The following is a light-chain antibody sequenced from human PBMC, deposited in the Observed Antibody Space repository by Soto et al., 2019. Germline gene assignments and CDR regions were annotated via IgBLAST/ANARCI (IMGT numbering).Light chain of an antibody. CDR2: AAS. J-gene: IGKJ1*01. Sequence: AVLLTQSPSSFSASTGDRATITCRASQDIHNYLAWYQQVPGKAPKLLLYAASILQTGVPSRFSGSGSGTEFPLTIDGLQSEDVATYFCQHYYNYPWTFGQGTTVE. V-gene: IGKV1-8*01. CDR1: QDIHNY. CDR3: QHYYNYPWT.